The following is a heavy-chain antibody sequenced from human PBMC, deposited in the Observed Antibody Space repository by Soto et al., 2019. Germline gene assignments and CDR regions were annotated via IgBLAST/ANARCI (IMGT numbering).Heavy chain of an antibody. V-gene: IGHV3-30-3*01. J-gene: IGHJ6*02. CDR1: GFTFSSYA. D-gene: IGHD6-19*01. Sequence: GGSLRLSCAASGFTFSSYAMHRVRQAPGKGLEWVAVISYDGSNKYYADSVKGRLTISRDDSKNTLYLQMNSLRAEDTAVYYCARGGGWYYYGMDVWRQGTTVTVSS. CDR2: ISYDGSNK. CDR3: ARGGGWYYYGMDV.